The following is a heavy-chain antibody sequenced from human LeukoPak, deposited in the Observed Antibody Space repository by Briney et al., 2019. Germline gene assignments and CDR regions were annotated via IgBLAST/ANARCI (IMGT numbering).Heavy chain of an antibody. Sequence: GGSLKLSCAASRFIFSNYYMSWIRQAPGKGLEWISTIDAHGGTNYYADSAQDRFTISRDNAKNSLFLQMNSVTAADTAVYFCARAGTNGGYKVFDNWGQGTPVTVSS. V-gene: IGHV3-11*01. CDR2: IDAHGGTN. CDR3: ARAGTNGGYKVFDN. J-gene: IGHJ5*02. CDR1: RFIFSNYY. D-gene: IGHD5-24*01.